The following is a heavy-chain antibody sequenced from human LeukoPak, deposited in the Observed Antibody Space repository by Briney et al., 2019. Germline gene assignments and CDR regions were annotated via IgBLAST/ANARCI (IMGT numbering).Heavy chain of an antibody. D-gene: IGHD4-17*01. CDR2: ISSSASTI. J-gene: IGHJ4*02. V-gene: IGHV3-48*03. CDR1: GFTFSSYE. Sequence: GGSLRLSCAASGFTFSSYEMNWVRQAPGKGLEWVSYISSSASTIYYADSVRGRFTISRDNAKNSLYLQMNSLRAEDTAVYYCAKGHYGADFWGPGTLVTVSS. CDR3: AKGHYGADF.